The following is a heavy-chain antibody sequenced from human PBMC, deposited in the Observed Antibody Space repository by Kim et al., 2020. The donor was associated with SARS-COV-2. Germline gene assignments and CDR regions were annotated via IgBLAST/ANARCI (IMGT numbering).Heavy chain of an antibody. Sequence: GGSLRLSCAASGFTFSIYGMHWVRQAPGKGLEWVAVISYDGSNKYYVDSVKGRFTISRDNSKNTLFLQMNSLRAEDTAVYYCAKSLRRSDYYHAFDVRGQGTTVTVSS. CDR2: ISYDGSNK. CDR1: GFTFSIYG. V-gene: IGHV3-30*18. D-gene: IGHD3-10*01. CDR3: AKSLRRSDYYHAFDV. J-gene: IGHJ6*02.